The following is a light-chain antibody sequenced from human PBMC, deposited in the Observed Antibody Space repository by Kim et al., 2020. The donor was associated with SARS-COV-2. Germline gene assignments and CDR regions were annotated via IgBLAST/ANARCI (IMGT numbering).Light chain of an antibody. CDR2: DVS. CDR3: SSYTSSSTLYV. CDR1: SSDVGGYDY. V-gene: IGLV2-14*03. Sequence: QSITFACTGTSSDVGGYDYVSWYQQHPGKAPKLMIYDVSNRPSGVSNRFSGSKSGNTASLTISGLQAEDEADYYCSSYTSSSTLYVFGTGTKVTVL. J-gene: IGLJ1*01.